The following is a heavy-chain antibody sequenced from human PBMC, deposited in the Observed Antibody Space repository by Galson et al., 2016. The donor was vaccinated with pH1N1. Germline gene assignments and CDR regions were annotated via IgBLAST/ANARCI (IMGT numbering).Heavy chain of an antibody. CDR2: IKSKTDGGTT. D-gene: IGHD6-13*01. V-gene: IGHV3-15*01. CDR1: GFTFSNAW. Sequence: SLRLSCAASGFTFSNAWMSWVRQAPGKGLEWVGRIKSKTDGGTTDYAAPVKGRFTLSRDDSKNTLYLQMNSLRAEDTAVYYCATGLLAAAGTFDYWGQGTLVTVSS. CDR3: ATGLLAAAGTFDY. J-gene: IGHJ4*02.